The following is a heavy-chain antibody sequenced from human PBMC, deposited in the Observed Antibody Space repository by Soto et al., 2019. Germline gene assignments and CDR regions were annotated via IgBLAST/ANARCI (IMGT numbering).Heavy chain of an antibody. CDR3: ARASRGLYDAFDI. D-gene: IGHD2-2*02. CDR2: INPNSGGT. J-gene: IGHJ3*02. Sequence: ASVKVSCKASGYTFTSYGISWVRQAPGQGLEWMGWINPNSGGTNYAQKFQGWVTMTRDTSISTAYMELSRLRSDDTAVYYCARASRGLYDAFDIWVQGTMVTVSS. CDR1: GYTFTSYG. V-gene: IGHV1-2*04.